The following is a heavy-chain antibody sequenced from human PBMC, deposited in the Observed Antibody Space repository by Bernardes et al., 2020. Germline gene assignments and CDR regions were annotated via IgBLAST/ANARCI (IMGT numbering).Heavy chain of an antibody. J-gene: IGHJ4*02. CDR2: INGRVDKI. CDR1: GFFLLSFC. CDR3: AQGVSPDY. V-gene: IGHV3-23*01. Sequence: GGSLCLSCAASGFFLLSFCMSCVRQAPGKVLEWVSCINGRVDKIYYADFVKGRRTISRDNSRNTRYLQLNSLGAEDTAVYYWAQGVSPDYWGQGTLVIVSS.